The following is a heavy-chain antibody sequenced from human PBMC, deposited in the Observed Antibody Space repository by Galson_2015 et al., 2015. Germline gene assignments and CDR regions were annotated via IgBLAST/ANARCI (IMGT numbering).Heavy chain of an antibody. CDR2: IATAGDP. D-gene: IGHD4-23*01. Sequence: SLRLSCAASGFTFSNYDMHWVRQAPGKGLEWVSGIATAGDPYYPGSVRGRFTISRENAKNSLYLQMNNLRAGDTAVYYCARAWTTVVTPLSLWYFDLWGRGTLLTVSS. V-gene: IGHV3-13*05. J-gene: IGHJ2*01. CDR3: ARAWTTVVTPLSLWYFDL. CDR1: GFTFSNYD.